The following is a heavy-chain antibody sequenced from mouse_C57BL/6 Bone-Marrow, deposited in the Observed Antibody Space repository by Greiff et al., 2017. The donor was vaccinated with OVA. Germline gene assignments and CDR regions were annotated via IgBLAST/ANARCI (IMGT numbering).Heavy chain of an antibody. CDR1: GFSLTSYG. CDR3: AKDITTVVAYYAMDY. Sequence: VQLVESGPGLVQPSQSLSITCTVSGFSLTSYGVHWVRQPPGKGLEWLGVIWSGGSTDYNAAFISRLSISKDNSKSQVFFKMNSLQADDTAIYYCAKDITTVVAYYAMDYWGQGTSVTVSS. CDR2: IWSGGST. J-gene: IGHJ4*01. D-gene: IGHD1-1*01. V-gene: IGHV2-4*01.